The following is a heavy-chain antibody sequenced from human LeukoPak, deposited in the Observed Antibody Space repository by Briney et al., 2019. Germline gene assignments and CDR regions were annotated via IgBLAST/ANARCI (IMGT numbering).Heavy chain of an antibody. D-gene: IGHD3-3*01. CDR2: INWNGGST. CDR1: GFTFDDYG. Sequence: GGSLRLSCAASGFTFDDYGMSWVRQAPGKELEWVSGINWNGGSTGYADSVKGRFTISRDNAKNSLYLQMNSLRAEDTALYYCARVYEGDYDFWSANGSPPVFDYWGQGTLVTVSS. J-gene: IGHJ4*02. V-gene: IGHV3-20*04. CDR3: ARVYEGDYDFWSANGSPPVFDY.